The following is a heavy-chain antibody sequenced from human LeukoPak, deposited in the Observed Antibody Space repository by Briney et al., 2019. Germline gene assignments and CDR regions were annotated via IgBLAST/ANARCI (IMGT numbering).Heavy chain of an antibody. Sequence: GGSLRLSCAASGFTFSSYAMSWVRQAPGKGLEWVSAISGSGGSTYYADSVKGRFTISRDNSKNTLYLQMNSLRAEDTAVYYCAKVGYYYDSSGYYPLFDYWGQGTLDTVSS. CDR3: AKVGYYYDSSGYYPLFDY. V-gene: IGHV3-23*01. D-gene: IGHD3-22*01. CDR2: ISGSGGST. CDR1: GFTFSSYA. J-gene: IGHJ4*02.